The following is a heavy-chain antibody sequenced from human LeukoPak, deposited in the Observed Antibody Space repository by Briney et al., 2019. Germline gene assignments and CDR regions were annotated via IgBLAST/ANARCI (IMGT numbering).Heavy chain of an antibody. Sequence: SVTVSCKASGGTFSSYAISWVRQAPGQGLEWVGRIIPILGIANYAQNFQGRVTITADESTSTAYMELSSLRSEDTAVYYCASAPGLGSYYYYYMDVWGKGTTVTVSS. V-gene: IGHV1-69*04. CDR2: IIPILGIA. J-gene: IGHJ6*03. CDR1: GGTFSSYA. CDR3: ASAPGLGSYYYYYMDV. D-gene: IGHD1-26*01.